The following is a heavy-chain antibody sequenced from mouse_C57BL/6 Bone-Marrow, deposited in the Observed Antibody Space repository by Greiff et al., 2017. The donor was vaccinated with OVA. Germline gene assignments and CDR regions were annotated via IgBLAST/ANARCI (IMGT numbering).Heavy chain of an antibody. CDR1: GYSFTGYY. CDR3: ARSGWLLPLYAMDY. J-gene: IGHJ4*01. V-gene: IGHV1-31*01. D-gene: IGHD2-3*01. CDR2: IYPYNGVS. Sequence: EVMLVESGPELVKPGASVKISCKASGYSFTGYYMHWVKQSHGNILDWIGYIYPYNGVSSYNQKFKGKATLTVDKSSSTAYMELRSLTSEDSAVYYCARSGWLLPLYAMDYWGQGTSVTVSS.